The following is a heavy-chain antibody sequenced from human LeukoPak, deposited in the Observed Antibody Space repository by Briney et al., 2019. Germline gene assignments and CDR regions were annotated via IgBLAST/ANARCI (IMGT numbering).Heavy chain of an antibody. CDR3: ARGGSSSPYNWFDP. V-gene: IGHV4-59*08. J-gene: IGHJ5*02. CDR2: IYYSGST. D-gene: IGHD6-6*01. CDR1: GGSISSYY. Sequence: SETLSLTFTVSGGSISSYYWSWIRQPPGKGLEWIGYIYYSGSTYYNPSLKSRVSISVDTSKNQFSLKLSSVTAADTAVYCCARGGSSSPYNWFDPWGQGTLVTVSS.